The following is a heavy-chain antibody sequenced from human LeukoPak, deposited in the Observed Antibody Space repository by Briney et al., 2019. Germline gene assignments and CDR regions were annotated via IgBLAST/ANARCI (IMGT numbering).Heavy chain of an antibody. V-gene: IGHV4-59*01. Sequence: SETLSRTCTVSGGSISSYYWSWIRQPPGKGLEWIGYIYYSGSTNYNPSLKSRVTISVDTSKNQFSLKLSSVTAADTAVYYCARGGYDSSGYYFAIDCWGQGTLVTSPQ. D-gene: IGHD3-22*01. J-gene: IGHJ4*02. CDR1: GGSISSYY. CDR2: IYYSGST. CDR3: ARGGYDSSGYYFAIDC.